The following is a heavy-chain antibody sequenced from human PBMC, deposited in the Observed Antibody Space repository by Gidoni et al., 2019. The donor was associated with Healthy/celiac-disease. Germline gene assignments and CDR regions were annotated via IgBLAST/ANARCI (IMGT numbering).Heavy chain of an antibody. D-gene: IGHD3-10*01. CDR2: IYYSGST. Sequence: QVQLQESGPGLVKPSETLSLTCTVSGGSVSSGSYYWSWIRQPPGKGLEWIGYIYYSGSTNYNPSLKSRVTISVDTSKNQFSLKLSSVTAADTAVYYCARIRKRFGESPDFDYWGQGTLVTVSS. V-gene: IGHV4-61*01. CDR1: GGSVSSGSYY. J-gene: IGHJ4*02. CDR3: ARIRKRFGESPDFDY.